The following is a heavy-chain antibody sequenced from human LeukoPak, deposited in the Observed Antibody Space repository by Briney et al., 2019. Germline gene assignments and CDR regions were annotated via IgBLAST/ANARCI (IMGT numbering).Heavy chain of an antibody. CDR2: IIPISGTA. CDR1: GGTFSSYA. J-gene: IGHJ6*02. CDR3: IYYYYGMDV. V-gene: IGHV1-69*13. Sequence: VASVKVSCKASGGTFSSYAISWVRQAPGQGLEWMGGIIPISGTANYAQKFQGRVTITADESTSTAYMELSSLRSEDTAVYYCIYYYYGMDVWGQGTTVTVSS.